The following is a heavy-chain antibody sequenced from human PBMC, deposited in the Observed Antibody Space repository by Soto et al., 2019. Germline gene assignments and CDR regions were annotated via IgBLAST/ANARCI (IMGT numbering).Heavy chain of an antibody. V-gene: IGHV2-5*08. J-gene: IGHJ4*02. Sequence: SGPTLVNPTQTLTLTGTFSGFSLSTSGMCVSWIRQPPGKALEWLARIDWDDDKRHSPSLKSRLTITKDTSKNQVVLTMTNMDPVDTATYYCAHSLIPNWGSRGAFDYWGQGTLVTVSS. CDR2: IDWDDDK. CDR3: AHSLIPNWGSRGAFDY. D-gene: IGHD7-27*01. CDR1: GFSLSTSGMC.